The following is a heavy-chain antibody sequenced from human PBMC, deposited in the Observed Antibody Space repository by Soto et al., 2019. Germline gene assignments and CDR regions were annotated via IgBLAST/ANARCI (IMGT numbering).Heavy chain of an antibody. CDR2: IYYTGSS. D-gene: IGHD2-15*01. V-gene: IGHV4-59*01. CDR3: ARNSHLDY. J-gene: IGHJ4*02. CDR1: GGSISGYY. Sequence: SETLSLTCTVSGGSISGYYWSWVRQPPGKALEWIGYIYYTGSSNYNPSLKSRVTISADTSKNRFSLKLSSVSAAVTAVYYCARNSHLDYWGQGALVTVSS.